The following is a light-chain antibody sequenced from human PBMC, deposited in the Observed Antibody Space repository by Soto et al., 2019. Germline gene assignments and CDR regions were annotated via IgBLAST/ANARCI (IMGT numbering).Light chain of an antibody. CDR1: QSVSSSY. Sequence: PGERATLSCRASQSVSSSYLAWYQQKPGQAPRLLIYGASSRATGIPDRFSGSGSGTDFTLTISRLEPEDFAVYYCQQYGSSPSLTFGGGTKVESK. V-gene: IGKV3-20*01. CDR3: QQYGSSPSLT. CDR2: GAS. J-gene: IGKJ4*01.